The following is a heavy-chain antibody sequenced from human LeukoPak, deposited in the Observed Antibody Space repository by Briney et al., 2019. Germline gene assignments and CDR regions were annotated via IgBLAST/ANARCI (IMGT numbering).Heavy chain of an antibody. D-gene: IGHD3-9*01. Sequence: PGGSLRLSCAASGFTFRSYGMSWVRQAPGKGLEWVAVISYDGSNKYYADSVKGRFTISRDDSKNTLYLQMNSLRAEDTAVYYCARGVLRYFDWLPSEFDYWGQGTLVTVSS. CDR1: GFTFRSYG. CDR2: ISYDGSNK. V-gene: IGHV3-30*19. J-gene: IGHJ4*02. CDR3: ARGVLRYFDWLPSEFDY.